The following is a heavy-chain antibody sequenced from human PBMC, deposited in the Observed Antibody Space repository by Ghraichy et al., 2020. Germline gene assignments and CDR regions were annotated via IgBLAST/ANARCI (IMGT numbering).Heavy chain of an antibody. V-gene: IGHV3-23*01. CDR2: ISGSGGST. Sequence: GESLNISCAASGFTFSSYAMSWVRQAPGKGLEWVSAISGSGGSTYYADSVKGRFTISRDNSKNTLYLQMNSLRAEDTAVYYCAKVVSGYDSVWGQGTLVTVSS. CDR3: AKVVSGYDSV. J-gene: IGHJ4*02. D-gene: IGHD5-12*01. CDR1: GFTFSSYA.